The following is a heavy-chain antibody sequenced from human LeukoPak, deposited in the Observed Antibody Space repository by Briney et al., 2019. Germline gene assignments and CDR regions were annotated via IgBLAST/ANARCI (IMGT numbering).Heavy chain of an antibody. V-gene: IGHV4-4*02. CDR1: GGSISSSNW. Sequence: SETLSLTCAVSGGSISSSNWWSWVRQPPGKGLEWIGEIYHSGSTNYNPSLKSRVTISVDKSKNQFSLKLSSVTAADTAVYYCAKNGGGKEIYYYYYMDVWGKGTTVTVSS. D-gene: IGHD2-15*01. CDR2: IYHSGST. J-gene: IGHJ6*03. CDR3: AKNGGGKEIYYYYYMDV.